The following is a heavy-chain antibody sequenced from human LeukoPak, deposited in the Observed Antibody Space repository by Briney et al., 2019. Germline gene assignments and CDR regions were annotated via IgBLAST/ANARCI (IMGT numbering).Heavy chain of an antibody. CDR1: GFTFSSYS. CDR2: ISSSSSYI. D-gene: IGHD6-6*01. CDR3: ARGGSVAARPDY. Sequence: GGSLRLSCAAPGFTFSSYSMNWVRQAPGKGLEWVSSISSSSSYIYYADSVKGRFTFSRDNAKNSLYLQMNSLRAEDTAVYYCARGGSVAARPDYWGQGTLVTVSS. V-gene: IGHV3-21*01. J-gene: IGHJ4*02.